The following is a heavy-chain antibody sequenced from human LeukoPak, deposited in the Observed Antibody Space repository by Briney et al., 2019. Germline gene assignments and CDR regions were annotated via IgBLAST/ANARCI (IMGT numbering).Heavy chain of an antibody. Sequence: SETLSLTCTVSGGSISSYYWSWIRQPPGKGLEWIGYIYYSGSTNYNPSLKSRVTISVDTSKNQFSLKLSSVTAADTAVYYCARADGYGDWSWYFDLWGRGTLVTVSS. D-gene: IGHD4-17*01. CDR3: ARADGYGDWSWYFDL. CDR2: IYYSGST. CDR1: GGSISSYY. J-gene: IGHJ2*01. V-gene: IGHV4-59*01.